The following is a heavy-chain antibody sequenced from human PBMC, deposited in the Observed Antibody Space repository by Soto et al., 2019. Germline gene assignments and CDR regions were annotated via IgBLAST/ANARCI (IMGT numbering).Heavy chain of an antibody. V-gene: IGHV3-33*01. CDR2: IWSEGSNR. Sequence: QVQLVESGGGVVQPGRSLRLSCAASGFMFSNHGMHWVRQAPGKGLEWVAVIWSEGSNRYYADSVKGRFTISRDNSKNTVYLQMNSLRAEDTAVYYCVRGDNWNDEASDYWGQGTLVTVSS. J-gene: IGHJ4*02. CDR1: GFMFSNHG. D-gene: IGHD1-1*01. CDR3: VRGDNWNDEASDY.